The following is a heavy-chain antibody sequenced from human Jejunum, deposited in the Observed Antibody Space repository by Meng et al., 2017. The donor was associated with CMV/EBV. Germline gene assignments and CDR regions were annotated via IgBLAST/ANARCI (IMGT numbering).Heavy chain of an antibody. Sequence: QVHVVVCGGGWVPPGGSLGSSCEGFGFTLGEYYMNWIRQAPGKGLEYVSYISATGGYANYADSVKGRFIISRDNAKNSLFLQMTDLRAEDTAVYYCARGLGGYNTAWYASEYWGQGSLVTVSS. V-gene: IGHV3-11*05. D-gene: IGHD5-24*01. J-gene: IGHJ4*02. CDR2: ISATGGYA. CDR3: ARGLGGYNTAWYASEY. CDR1: GFTLGEYY.